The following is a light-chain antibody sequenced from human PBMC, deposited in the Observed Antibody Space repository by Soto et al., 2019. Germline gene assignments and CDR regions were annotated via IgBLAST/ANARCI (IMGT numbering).Light chain of an antibody. CDR3: QQANSCPIT. V-gene: IGKV1-12*01. J-gene: IGKJ5*01. Sequence: DIQMTQSPSSVSASVGDRVTITCRASQGIRSWLAWYQQKLGTAPKLLIYAASTLQSGVPSRFSGSGSGTDFSLTISSLQPDDFATYYFQQANSCPITFGQGTRLEI. CDR1: QGIRSW. CDR2: AAS.